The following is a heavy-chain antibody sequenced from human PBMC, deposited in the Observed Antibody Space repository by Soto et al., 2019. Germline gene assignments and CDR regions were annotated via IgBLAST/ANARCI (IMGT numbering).Heavy chain of an antibody. CDR3: ARVQMLYGISKIAGWFDS. CDR2: IGGSGITT. J-gene: IGHJ5*01. D-gene: IGHD2-2*02. Sequence: GGSLRLSCTASGLTFSNYGMTWVRQAPGKGLEWVSAIGGSGITTYYADSVKGRFTISRDNSGNTLNLQMNSLRADDTAVYHCARVQMLYGISKIAGWFDSWGQGTLVTVSS. V-gene: IGHV3-23*01. CDR1: GLTFSNYG.